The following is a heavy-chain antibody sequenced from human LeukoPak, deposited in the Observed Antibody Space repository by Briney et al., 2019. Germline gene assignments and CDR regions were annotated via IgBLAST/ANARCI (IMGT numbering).Heavy chain of an antibody. V-gene: IGHV4-34*01. CDR1: GGSFSGYY. Sequence: KPSETLSLTCAVYGGSFSGYYWSWIRQPPGKGLEWIGEINHSGSTNYNPSLKSRVTISVDTSKNQFSLKLSSVTAADTAVYYCARDSSPNYYDSSGMIDYWGQGTLVTVSS. D-gene: IGHD3-22*01. CDR2: INHSGST. J-gene: IGHJ4*02. CDR3: ARDSSPNYYDSSGMIDY.